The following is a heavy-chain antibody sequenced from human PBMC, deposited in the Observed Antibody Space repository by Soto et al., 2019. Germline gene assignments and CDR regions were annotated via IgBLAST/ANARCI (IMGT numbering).Heavy chain of an antibody. Sequence: LVESGGGLVQPGGSLRLSCAASGFTFSNIWMSWVRRSPEKGPEWVASISPDGGEIYYVDSVNGRFTISRDNTRNSLYLQMNSLRAEDTAVYYCAKGARWGQGTLVTVSS. V-gene: IGHV3-7*01. CDR3: AKGAR. J-gene: IGHJ4*02. CDR1: GFTFSNIW. CDR2: ISPDGGEI.